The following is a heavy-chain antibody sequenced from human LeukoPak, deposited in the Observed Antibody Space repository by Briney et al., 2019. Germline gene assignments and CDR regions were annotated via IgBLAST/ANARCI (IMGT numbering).Heavy chain of an antibody. V-gene: IGHV4-38-2*02. J-gene: IGHJ5*02. D-gene: IGHD6-13*01. Sequence: SETLSLTCTVSGYSISSGYFWGWIRPPPGKGLEWIGTIYNSGSTYYNASLERRDTISVDTSKNQFSLKLSSVTAADTAVYYCARAYSSSWYFNWFDPWGQGTLVTVSS. CDR2: IYNSGST. CDR3: ARAYSSSWYFNWFDP. CDR1: GYSISSGYF.